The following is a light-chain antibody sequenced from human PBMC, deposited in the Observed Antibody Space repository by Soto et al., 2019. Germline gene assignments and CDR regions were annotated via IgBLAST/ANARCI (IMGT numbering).Light chain of an antibody. CDR2: EVS. Sequence: SALAKPASVSGSPGQSITISCTGTSSDVGGYNYVSWYQQHPGNSLKLMIYEVSNRPSGVSNRFPGSNTGNTASLTISGLQAEDDADYYCSSYTSRSTDVHGTGTKVTVL. J-gene: IGLJ1*01. CDR1: SSDVGGYNY. CDR3: SSYTSRSTDV. V-gene: IGLV2-14*01.